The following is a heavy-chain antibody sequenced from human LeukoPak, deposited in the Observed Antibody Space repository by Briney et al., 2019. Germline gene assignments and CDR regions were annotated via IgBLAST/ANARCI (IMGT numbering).Heavy chain of an antibody. CDR2: ISYDGSNK. V-gene: IGHV3-30-3*01. Sequence: GGSLRLSCAASGFTFSSYAMHWVRQAPGKGLEWVAVISYDGSNKYYADSVKGRFTISRDNSKNTLYLQMNSLRAEDTAVYYCARDKSRVLLGLVYWGQGTLVTVSS. D-gene: IGHD2-15*01. J-gene: IGHJ4*02. CDR3: ARDKSRVLLGLVY. CDR1: GFTFSSYA.